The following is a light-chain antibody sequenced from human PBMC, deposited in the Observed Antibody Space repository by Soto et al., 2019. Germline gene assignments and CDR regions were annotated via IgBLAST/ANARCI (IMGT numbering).Light chain of an antibody. Sequence: EIVLTQSPGTLSLSPGERATLSCRASQIVRSTYLAWFQQKPGQAPRLLIYGASTRATGIPDRFSGSGSGTDFTLTISGLEPEDFALYYCQQYGSSPWTFGQGTKVEIK. CDR1: QIVRSTY. CDR3: QQYGSSPWT. CDR2: GAS. V-gene: IGKV3-20*01. J-gene: IGKJ1*01.